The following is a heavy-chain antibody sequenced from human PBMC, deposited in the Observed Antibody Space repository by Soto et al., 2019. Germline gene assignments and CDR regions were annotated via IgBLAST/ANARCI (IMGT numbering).Heavy chain of an antibody. V-gene: IGHV1-3*01. D-gene: IGHD5-18*01. CDR3: AKVLQGYSYGYSPPGFDY. J-gene: IGHJ4*02. Sequence: GASVKVSCKTSGYSFTSYAVHWVRQAPGQRLEWLGWINADNGDTKYSQKFSGRVTITRDTSANTLYLQMNSLRAEDTAVYYCAKVLQGYSYGYSPPGFDYWGQGTLVTVSS. CDR2: INADNGDT. CDR1: GYSFTSYA.